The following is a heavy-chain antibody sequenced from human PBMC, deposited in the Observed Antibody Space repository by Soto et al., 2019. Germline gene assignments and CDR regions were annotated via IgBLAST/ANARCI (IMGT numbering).Heavy chain of an antibody. CDR2: INAGNGNT. CDR1: GYTFTSYS. J-gene: IGHJ5*02. V-gene: IGHV1-3*01. D-gene: IGHD2-15*01. Sequence: RASVKVSCKASGYTFTSYSMHWVRQAPGQRLEWMGWINAGNGNTKYSQKFQGRVTITRDTSASTAYMELSSLRSEDTAVYYCARPYCSGGSCYFWFDPWGQGTLVTVSS. CDR3: ARPYCSGGSCYFWFDP.